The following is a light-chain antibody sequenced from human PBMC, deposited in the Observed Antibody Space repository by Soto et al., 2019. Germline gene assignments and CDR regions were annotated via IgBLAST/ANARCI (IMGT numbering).Light chain of an antibody. CDR2: GAS. Sequence: EIVLTQSPGTLSLSPGERATLSCRASQTVSNNYLAWCQQKPGQAPRLLIYGASNRATGIPDRFSGSGSGTDFTLTISRLEPEDFAVXXXQQYXSSGTFGQGTKVDIK. CDR1: QTVSNNY. J-gene: IGKJ1*01. CDR3: QQYXSSGT. V-gene: IGKV3-20*01.